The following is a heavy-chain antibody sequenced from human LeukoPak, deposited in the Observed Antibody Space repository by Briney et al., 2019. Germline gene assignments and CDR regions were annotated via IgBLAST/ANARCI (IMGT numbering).Heavy chain of an antibody. CDR1: GFPFSNHW. V-gene: IGHV3-7*01. CDR2: ISQDGSEK. J-gene: IGHJ3*02. Sequence: PGGSLRLSCAVSGFPFSNHWMTWVRQAPGKGLERVANISQDGSEKYYVDSVKGRFSISRDNAKSSLYLQMNSLRVEDTAMYFCAREGYGDYHIWGQGTIVTLSS. D-gene: IGHD4-17*01. CDR3: AREGYGDYHI.